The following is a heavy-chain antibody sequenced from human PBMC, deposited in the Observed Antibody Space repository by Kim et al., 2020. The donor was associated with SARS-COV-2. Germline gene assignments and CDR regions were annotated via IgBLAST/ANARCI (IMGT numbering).Heavy chain of an antibody. J-gene: IGHJ6*02. CDR3: ARDNPYDSTYYGMDV. Sequence: KCQGRVTMTRDTSTSTVYMELSSLRSEDTAVYYCARDNPYDSTYYGMDVWGQGTTVTVSS. D-gene: IGHD3-22*01. V-gene: IGHV1-46*01.